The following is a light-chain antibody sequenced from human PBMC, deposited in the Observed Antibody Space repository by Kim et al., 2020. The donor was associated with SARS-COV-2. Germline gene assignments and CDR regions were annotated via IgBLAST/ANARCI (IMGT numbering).Light chain of an antibody. CDR3: LVSHSGTRV. CDR2: DTT. V-gene: IGLV7-46*01. CDR1: TGAVNSGQF. Sequence: PGGTVTLTCGTSTGAVNSGQFTYRTQQRPGQAPRTLIYDTTRRHSWTPARFSGSFLGGEAALTLSSAQAEDEADYYCLVSHSGTRVFGTGTQLTVL. J-gene: IGLJ3*02.